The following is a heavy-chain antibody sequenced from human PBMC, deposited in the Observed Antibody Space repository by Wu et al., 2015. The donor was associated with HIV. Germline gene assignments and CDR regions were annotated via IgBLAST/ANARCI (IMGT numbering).Heavy chain of an antibody. CDR3: ARGLDWGYGWYFDL. Sequence: QVQLLQSGAEVKKPGASVMVSCKASGYTFIDYYMHWLRQAPGQGPEWMGWINPNSGGTNYAQKFQDRVIMTRDTSLSTAYMELSRLRSDDTAVYYCARGLDWGYGWYFDLWGRGTLVTVSS. CDR1: GYTFIDYY. D-gene: IGHD3/OR15-3a*01. CDR2: INPNSGGT. J-gene: IGHJ2*01. V-gene: IGHV1-2*02.